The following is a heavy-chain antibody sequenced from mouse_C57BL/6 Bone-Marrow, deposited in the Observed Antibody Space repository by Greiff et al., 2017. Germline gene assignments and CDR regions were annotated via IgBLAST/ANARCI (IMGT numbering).Heavy chain of an antibody. Sequence: QVQLQQSGPELVKPGASVKLSCKASGYTFTSYDINWVKQRPGQGLEWIGWIYPRDGSTKYNGKFKGKATLTVDTSSSTAYMELHGLTSEDSAVSFCARDYGSSYWCVDVWGTGTTVTVSS. CDR2: IYPRDGST. V-gene: IGHV1-85*01. J-gene: IGHJ1*03. D-gene: IGHD1-1*01. CDR1: GYTFTSYD. CDR3: ARDYGSSYWCVDV.